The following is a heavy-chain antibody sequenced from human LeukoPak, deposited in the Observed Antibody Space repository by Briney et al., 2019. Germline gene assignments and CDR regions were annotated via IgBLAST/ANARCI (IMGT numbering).Heavy chain of an antibody. CDR3: AGGSYYRGGDAFDI. J-gene: IGHJ3*02. CDR1: GYSFTSYW. Sequence: GGSLMISCKGSGYSFTSYWMGWVRQMTGEGLEWMVIIYPGDSDTRYSLSLQGQVTISADKSISTAYLQWSSLKASDTAMYYCAGGSYYRGGDAFDIWGQGTMVTVSS. CDR2: IYPGDSDT. D-gene: IGHD1-26*01. V-gene: IGHV5-51*01.